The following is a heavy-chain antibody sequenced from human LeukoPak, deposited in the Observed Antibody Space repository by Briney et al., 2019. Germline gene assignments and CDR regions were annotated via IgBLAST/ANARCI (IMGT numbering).Heavy chain of an antibody. V-gene: IGHV3-30*18. Sequence: GGSLRLSCAASGFTFSSYGMHWVRQAPGRGLEWVAVISYDGSNKYYADSVKGRFTISRDNSKNTLYLQMNSLRAEDTAVYYCAKEGYYYDSSGYNYYYGMDVWGQGTTVTVSS. J-gene: IGHJ6*02. CDR1: GFTFSSYG. CDR3: AKEGYYYDSSGYNYYYGMDV. D-gene: IGHD3-22*01. CDR2: ISYDGSNK.